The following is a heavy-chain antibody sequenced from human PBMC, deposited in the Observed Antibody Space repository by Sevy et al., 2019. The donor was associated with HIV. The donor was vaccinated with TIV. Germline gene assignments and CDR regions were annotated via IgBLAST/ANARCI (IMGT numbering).Heavy chain of an antibody. CDR1: GFTFSTYN. CDR2: IWSSSSYI. CDR3: ARDRTYGSFIDY. Sequence: GGSLRLSYAASGFTFSTYNMNWVRQAPGKGLEWVSSIWSSSSYIYYADSVKGRFTISRDNAKNSLYLQMNSLKVEDTAVYYCARDRTYGSFIDYWGQGTLVTVSS. V-gene: IGHV3-21*01. D-gene: IGHD3-10*01. J-gene: IGHJ4*02.